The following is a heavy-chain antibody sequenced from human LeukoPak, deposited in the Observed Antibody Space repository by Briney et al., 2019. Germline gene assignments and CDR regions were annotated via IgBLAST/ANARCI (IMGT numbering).Heavy chain of an antibody. Sequence: PSETLSLTCTVSGGSISSSSYYWGWIRQPPGKGLEWFGSIYYSGSTYYNPSLKSRVTISVDTSKNQFSLKLSSVTAADTAVYYCASLPYCSGGSCYAGNWFDPWGQGTLVTVXS. CDR3: ASLPYCSGGSCYAGNWFDP. D-gene: IGHD2-15*01. CDR1: GGSISSSSYY. CDR2: IYYSGST. J-gene: IGHJ5*02. V-gene: IGHV4-39*07.